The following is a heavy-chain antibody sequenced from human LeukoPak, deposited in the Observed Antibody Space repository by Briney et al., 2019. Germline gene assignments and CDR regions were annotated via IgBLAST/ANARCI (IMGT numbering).Heavy chain of an antibody. CDR2: MNPNSGDT. D-gene: IGHD6-13*01. V-gene: IGHV1-8*01. J-gene: IGHJ6*02. Sequence: ASVKVSCKASGYTFTSYDINWVRQATGQGLEWMGWMNPNSGDTGYAQKFQGRVTMTRNTSISTAYMELSSLRSEDTAVYYCARSLVGSSWYFDHYYYGMDVWGQGTTVTISS. CDR1: GYTFTSYD. CDR3: ARSLVGSSWYFDHYYYGMDV.